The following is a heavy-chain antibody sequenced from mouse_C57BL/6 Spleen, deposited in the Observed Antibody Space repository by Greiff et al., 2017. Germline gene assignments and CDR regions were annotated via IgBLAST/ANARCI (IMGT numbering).Heavy chain of an antibody. CDR1: GYTFTSYW. D-gene: IGHD2-3*01. J-gene: IGHJ2*01. CDR3: ARTLYDKGY. V-gene: IGHV1-61*01. CDR2: IYPSDSET. Sequence: QVQLQQPGAELVRPGSSVKLSCKASGYTFTSYWMDWVKQRPGQGLEWIGNIYPSDSETPYNQKFKDKATLTVDKSSSTAYMQLSSLTSEDSAVYYCARTLYDKGYWGQGTTLTVSS.